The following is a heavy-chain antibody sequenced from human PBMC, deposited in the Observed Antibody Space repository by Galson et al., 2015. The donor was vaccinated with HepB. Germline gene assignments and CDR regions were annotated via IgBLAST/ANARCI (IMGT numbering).Heavy chain of an antibody. Sequence: SLRLSCAASGFTFSNGWMSWVRQAPGKGLEWVGRIKSKTDGGTTDYAAPVKGRFTISRDDSKSTLYLQMNSLQTEDTAVYYCTTHTMGAFHIWGQGTMVPVSS. CDR1: GFTFSNGW. CDR3: TTHTMGAFHI. CDR2: IKSKTDGGTT. V-gene: IGHV3-15*01. J-gene: IGHJ3*02.